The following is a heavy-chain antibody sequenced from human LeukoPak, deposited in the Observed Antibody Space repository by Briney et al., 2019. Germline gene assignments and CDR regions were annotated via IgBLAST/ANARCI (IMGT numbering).Heavy chain of an antibody. Sequence: GGSLRLSCAASGFTFSSYSMNWVRQAPGKGLEWVAVISYDGSNKYYADSVKGRFTISRDNSKDTLYLQMNSLRAEDTAVYYCAKGPSYYDSSGYLPIDALDIWGQGTMVTVSS. CDR1: GFTFSSYS. D-gene: IGHD3-22*01. CDR3: AKGPSYYDSSGYLPIDALDI. CDR2: ISYDGSNK. V-gene: IGHV3-30*18. J-gene: IGHJ3*02.